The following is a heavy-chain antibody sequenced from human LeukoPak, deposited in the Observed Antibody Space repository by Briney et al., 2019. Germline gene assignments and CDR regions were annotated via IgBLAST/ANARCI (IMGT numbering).Heavy chain of an antibody. J-gene: IGHJ4*02. CDR2: IKQDGSET. D-gene: IGHD5-24*01. V-gene: IGHV3-7*01. CDR1: GFTFSTYW. Sequence: PGGSLRLSCATSGFTFSTYWMSWVRHAPGKGLEWVANIKQDGSETYYADSVKGRCTIFRDNAKNSLYLQMDSLRVEDTAVYYCANGDGFGYWGQGTLVIVSS. CDR3: ANGDGFGY.